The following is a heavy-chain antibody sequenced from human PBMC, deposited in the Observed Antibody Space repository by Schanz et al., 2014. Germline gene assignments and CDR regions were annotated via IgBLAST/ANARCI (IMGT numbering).Heavy chain of an antibody. J-gene: IGHJ3*02. CDR1: GFTFSSYL. Sequence: EVQLVESGGGLVQPGGSLTLSCAASGFTFSSYLMSWVRQAPGKGLEWVSGIGGSGGSTVYADSVKGRFTISRDNSKNTVHLQMNSLRAEDTAVYFCAKDRWRATVMVDAFDIWGQGTKVTVSS. CDR2: IGGSGGST. D-gene: IGHD4-4*01. V-gene: IGHV3-23*04. CDR3: AKDRWRATVMVDAFDI.